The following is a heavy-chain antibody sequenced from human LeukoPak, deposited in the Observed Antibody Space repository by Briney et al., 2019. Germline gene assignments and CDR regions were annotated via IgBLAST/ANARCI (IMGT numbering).Heavy chain of an antibody. CDR1: GGSISSGGYY. V-gene: IGHV4-31*03. D-gene: IGHD3-10*01. CDR3: ARQGELLSSFDY. J-gene: IGHJ4*02. CDR2: IYYSGST. Sequence: SQTLSLTCTVSGGSISSGGYYWSWIRQHPGKGLEWIGYIYYSGSTYYNPSLKSRVTISVDTSKNQFSLELSSVTAADTAVYYCARQGELLSSFDYWGQGTLVTVPS.